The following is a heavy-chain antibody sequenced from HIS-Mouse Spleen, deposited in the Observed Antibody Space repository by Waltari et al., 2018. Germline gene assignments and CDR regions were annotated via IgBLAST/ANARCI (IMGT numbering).Heavy chain of an antibody. CDR1: GGSISSYY. J-gene: IGHJ4*02. V-gene: IGHV4-59*01. CDR3: ARGPKGRDY. CDR2: IYHSGST. Sequence: QVQLQESGPGLVKPSETLSLTCTVSGGSISSYYWSWIRQPPGKGLEWIGYIYHSGSTNYNPSLKSRVTISVDTSKNQFSLKLSSVTAADTAVYYCARGPKGRDYWGQGTLVTVSS.